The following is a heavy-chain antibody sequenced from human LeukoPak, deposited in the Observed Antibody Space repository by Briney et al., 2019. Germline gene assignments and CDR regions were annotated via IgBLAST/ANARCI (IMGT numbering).Heavy chain of an antibody. CDR3: ARHGSYSLAF. CDR1: GGSISSSSYY. D-gene: IGHD2-15*01. CDR2: IYYSGST. Sequence: PSETLSLTCTVSGGSISSSSYYWGWIRQPPGKGLEWIGSIYYSGSTYYNPSLKSRVTISVDTSKNQFSLKLSSVTAADTAVYYCARHGSYSLAFWGQGALVTVSS. V-gene: IGHV4-39*01. J-gene: IGHJ4*02.